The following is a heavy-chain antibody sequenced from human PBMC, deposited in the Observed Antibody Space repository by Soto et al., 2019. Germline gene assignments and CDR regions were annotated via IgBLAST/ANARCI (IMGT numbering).Heavy chain of an antibody. D-gene: IGHD6-13*01. CDR2: TYYRGNT. Sequence: PQTLSLTCTVSHGSVSSEPFYCPWIRQNPGKGLEWLGYTYYRGNTYYRPSLKSRVSISIHTSQNQFSLRLNSLTAADSAGDYYSRSGYGSSGFDHCGQGTLVTVSS. CDR3: SRSGYGSSGFDH. J-gene: IGHJ4*01. CDR1: HGSVSSEPFY. V-gene: IGHV4-31*03.